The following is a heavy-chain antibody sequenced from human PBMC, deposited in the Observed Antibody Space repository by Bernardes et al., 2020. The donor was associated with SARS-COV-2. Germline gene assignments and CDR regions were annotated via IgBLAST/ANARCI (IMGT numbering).Heavy chain of an antibody. V-gene: IGHV1-18*01. J-gene: IGHJ4*02. CDR3: AREGILVGAPMDLCDC. CDR2: ISGYNGHT. CDR1: GYTFTSYA. D-gene: IGHD5-18*01. Sequence: ASVKVSCKTFGYTFTSYAISWVRQAPGQGLEWMGWISGYNGHTKYAQKFQGRVTLTTDTSTSTVYMEMRGLRFDDTAVYYCAREGILVGAPMDLCDCWGQGSLVTVSS.